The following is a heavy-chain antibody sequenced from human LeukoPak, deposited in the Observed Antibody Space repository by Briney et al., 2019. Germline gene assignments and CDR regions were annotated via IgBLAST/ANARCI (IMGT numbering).Heavy chain of an antibody. CDR1: GFTFSSYA. CDR3: ATYVRGDFDY. D-gene: IGHD3-10*02. CDR2: ISGGGGST. V-gene: IGHV3-23*01. J-gene: IGHJ4*02. Sequence: GGSLRLSCATSGFTFSSYAMSWVRQAPGKGLEWVSTISGGGGSTWYADSVKGRFTISRDNSKNTLYLQLSSLRADDTAAYYCATYVRGDFDYWGQGTLVTVSS.